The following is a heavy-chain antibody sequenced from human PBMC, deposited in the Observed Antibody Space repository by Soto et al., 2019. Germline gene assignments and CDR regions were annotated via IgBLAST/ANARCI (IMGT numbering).Heavy chain of an antibody. Sequence: GGSLRLSCAASGFMFSRFAMSWVRQAPGKGLEWVSVMSGSGGITYYADSVKGRFTISRDNCKNTLYLQMNSLRAEDTALYYCARAFWAVAGTRYFDYWGQGTLVTVSS. CDR1: GFMFSRFA. J-gene: IGHJ4*02. V-gene: IGHV3-23*01. D-gene: IGHD6-19*01. CDR2: MSGSGGIT. CDR3: ARAFWAVAGTRYFDY.